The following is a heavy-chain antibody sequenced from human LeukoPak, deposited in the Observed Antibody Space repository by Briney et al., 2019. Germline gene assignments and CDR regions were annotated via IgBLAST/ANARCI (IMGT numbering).Heavy chain of an antibody. Sequence: GGSLRLSCAASGFTFSSYSMNWVRQAPGKGLEWVSYISSSGNYIYYTDSVKGRFTISRDNAKNSLYLQMNSLRAEDTAVYYCARNTRRDVRGQLKNALDIWGQGTMVTVSS. CDR1: GFTFSSYS. CDR2: ISSSGNYI. J-gene: IGHJ3*02. V-gene: IGHV3-21*06. D-gene: IGHD6-6*01. CDR3: ARNTRRDVRGQLKNALDI.